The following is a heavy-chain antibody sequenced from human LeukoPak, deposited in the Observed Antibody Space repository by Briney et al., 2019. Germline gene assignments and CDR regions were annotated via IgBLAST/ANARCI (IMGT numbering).Heavy chain of an antibody. CDR3: ASLRRGYSYGPNYYYYYGMDV. J-gene: IGHJ6*02. CDR2: INHSGST. V-gene: IGHV4-34*01. CDR1: GGSFSGYY. D-gene: IGHD5-18*01. Sequence: SETLSLTCAVYGGSFSGYYWSWIRQPPGKGLEWIGEINHSGSTNYNPSLKSRVTISVDTSKNQFSLKLSSVTAADTAVYYCASLRRGYSYGPNYYYYYGMDVWGQGTTVTVPS.